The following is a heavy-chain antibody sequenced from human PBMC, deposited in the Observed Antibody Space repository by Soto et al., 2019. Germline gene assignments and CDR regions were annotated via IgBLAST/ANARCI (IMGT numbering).Heavy chain of an antibody. J-gene: IGHJ5*01. D-gene: IGHD6-13*01. CDR2: ISFDGSNK. CDR1: GFMFSSFG. CDR3: AKDTFSGSYNWFDS. Sequence: VGSLRLSCAASGFMFSSFGMHWVRQAPGKGLEWVAMISFDGSNKFYADSVKGRLTISRDNSKNTLFLQMNSLRDEDTAVYYCAKDTFSGSYNWFDSWGQGTLVTVSS. V-gene: IGHV3-30*18.